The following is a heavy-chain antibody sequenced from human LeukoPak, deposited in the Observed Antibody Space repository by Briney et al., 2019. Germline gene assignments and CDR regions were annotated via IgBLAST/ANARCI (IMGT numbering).Heavy chain of an antibody. CDR1: GGSISSAGYY. Sequence: SGTLSLTCAVSGGSISSAGYYWSWIRQHPGKGLEWIGYIYYYGSAYYNPSLKSRITISIDSSKNQFSLRLISVTAADTAVYYCARMSGYCTNGVCYDVFDIWGRGTMVTVSS. J-gene: IGHJ3*02. CDR3: ARMSGYCTNGVCYDVFDI. V-gene: IGHV4-31*11. CDR2: IYYYGSA. D-gene: IGHD2-8*01.